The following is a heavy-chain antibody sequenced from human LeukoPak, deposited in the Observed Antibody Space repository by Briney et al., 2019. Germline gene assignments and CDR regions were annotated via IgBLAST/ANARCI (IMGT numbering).Heavy chain of an antibody. CDR2: INPSGGRT. J-gene: IGHJ4*02. D-gene: IGHD3-22*01. CDR3: ARGPGPADDGGGYCFDY. V-gene: IGHV1-46*01. Sequence: TVKVSCTASGYTFTSYYLYWGRHAPGQGLEWLGVINPSGGRTTSAHKCQGRVNMTRDTCTSTVDIEPRSLRSEDTAVYYCARGPGPADDGGGYCFDYWGQGTLVTVSA. CDR1: GYTFTSYY.